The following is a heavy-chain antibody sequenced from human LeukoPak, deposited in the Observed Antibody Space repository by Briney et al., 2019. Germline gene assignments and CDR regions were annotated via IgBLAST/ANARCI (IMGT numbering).Heavy chain of an antibody. Sequence: PGGSLRLSCAASGLYAVHWVRQAPGKGLEWVAIMSYEGNNIFYANSVKGRFTISRDNSKNTVYLQMNSLRAEDTAVYYCARADYGDSYYFDYWGQGTLVTVSS. CDR3: ARADYGDSYYFDY. CDR2: MSYEGNNI. V-gene: IGHV3-30*03. CDR1: GLYA. J-gene: IGHJ4*02. D-gene: IGHD4-17*01.